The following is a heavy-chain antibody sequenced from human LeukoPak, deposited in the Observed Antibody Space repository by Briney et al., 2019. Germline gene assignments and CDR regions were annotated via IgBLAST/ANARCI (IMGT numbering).Heavy chain of an antibody. J-gene: IGHJ4*02. Sequence: PGGSLRLSCAASGFTFRTYWMHWVRQAPGKGLVWVSRITSDGIGTSYADSVKGRFTISRDNAKNTLYLQMNSLRAEDTALYYCAKDGGNSGWYWSLDYWGQGTLVTVSS. V-gene: IGHV3-74*01. D-gene: IGHD6-19*01. CDR3: AKDGGNSGWYWSLDY. CDR2: ITSDGIGT. CDR1: GFTFRTYW.